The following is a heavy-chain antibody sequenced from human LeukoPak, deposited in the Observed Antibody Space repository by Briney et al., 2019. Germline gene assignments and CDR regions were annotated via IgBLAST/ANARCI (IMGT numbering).Heavy chain of an antibody. CDR3: ARGDAMVTISDYYYYGMDV. J-gene: IGHJ6*02. D-gene: IGHD4-17*01. CDR2: IYYSGST. CDR1: GGSISSYY. V-gene: IGHV4-59*01. Sequence: PSETLSLTCTVSGGSISSYYWSWIRQPPGKGLEWIGYIYYSGSTNYNPSLKSRVTISVDTSKNQFSLKLSSVTAADTAVYYCARGDAMVTISDYYYYGMDVWGQGTTVTVSS.